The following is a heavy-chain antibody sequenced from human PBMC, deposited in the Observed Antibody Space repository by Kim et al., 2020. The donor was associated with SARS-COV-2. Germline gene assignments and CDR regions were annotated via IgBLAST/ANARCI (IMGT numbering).Heavy chain of an antibody. CDR3: SRGGAYYYGSRLYFDY. J-gene: IGHJ4*01. V-gene: IGHV3-33*05. CDR1: GFTFSSYG. Sequence: GGSLRLSCAASGFTFSSYGMHWVRQAPGKGLEWVAVISYDGSNKYYADSVKGRFTISRDNSKNTLYLQMNSLRAEDTAVYYCSRGGAYYYGSRLYFDYWG. D-gene: IGHD3-10*01. CDR2: ISYDGSNK.